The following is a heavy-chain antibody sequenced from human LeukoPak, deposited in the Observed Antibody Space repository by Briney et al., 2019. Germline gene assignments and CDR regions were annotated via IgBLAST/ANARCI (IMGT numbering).Heavy chain of an antibody. V-gene: IGHV3-9*03. J-gene: IGHJ4*02. CDR3: AKARSYGSGSYPDY. D-gene: IGHD3-10*01. CDR1: GFTFDDYA. CDR2: ISWNSGSI. Sequence: GRSLRLSCAASGFTFDDYAMHWVRQAPGKGLEWVSGISWNSGSIGYADSVKGRFTISRDNAKNSLYLQMNSLRAEDMALYYCAKARSYGSGSYPDYWGQGTLVTVSS.